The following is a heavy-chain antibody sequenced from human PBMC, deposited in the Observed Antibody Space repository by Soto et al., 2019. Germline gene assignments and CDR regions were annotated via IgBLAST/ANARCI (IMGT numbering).Heavy chain of an antibody. Sequence: GASVKVSCKASGFTFTSSAVQWVRQARGQRLEWIGWIVVGSGNTNYAQKFQERVTITRDMSTSTAYMELSSLRSEDTAVYYCAADRYYYDSSGYRYNWFDPWGQGTLVTVSS. CDR1: GFTFTSSA. CDR3: AADRYYYDSSGYRYNWFDP. D-gene: IGHD3-22*01. CDR2: IVVGSGNT. J-gene: IGHJ5*02. V-gene: IGHV1-58*01.